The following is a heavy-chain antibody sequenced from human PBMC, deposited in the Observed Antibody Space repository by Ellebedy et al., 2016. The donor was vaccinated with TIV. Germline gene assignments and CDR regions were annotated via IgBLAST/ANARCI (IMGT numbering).Heavy chain of an antibody. V-gene: IGHV3-7*01. J-gene: IGHJ3*02. CDR1: GFTFSASW. D-gene: IGHD3-10*01. Sequence: PGGSLRLSCAASGFTFSASWMSWVRQAPGKGLEWVAHIKQDGGEKDCVDSVKGRFTISRDNARNSLYLQMNSLRAEDTAVYYCARLGSYKILEIWGQGTMVTVSS. CDR2: IKQDGGEK. CDR3: ARLGSYKILEI.